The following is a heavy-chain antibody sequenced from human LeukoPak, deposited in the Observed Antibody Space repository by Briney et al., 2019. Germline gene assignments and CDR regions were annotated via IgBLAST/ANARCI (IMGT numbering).Heavy chain of an antibody. Sequence: RASVKVSCKASGGTFSSYTISWVRQAPGQGLEWMGRIIPILGIANYAQKFQGRVTITADKSTSTAYMELSSLRSEDTAVYYCARDLGRNYYDSSKFDYWVQGTPVTVSS. CDR3: ARDLGRNYYDSSKFDY. CDR2: IIPILGIA. CDR1: GGTFSSYT. J-gene: IGHJ4*02. V-gene: IGHV1-69*04. D-gene: IGHD3-22*01.